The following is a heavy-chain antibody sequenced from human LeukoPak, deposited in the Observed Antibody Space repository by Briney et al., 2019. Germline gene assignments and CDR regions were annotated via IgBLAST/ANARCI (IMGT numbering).Heavy chain of an antibody. V-gene: IGHV3-74*01. Sequence: GGSLRLSCAASGFTFSSYWMHWVRQAPGKGLVWVSRINTDGSSSYADSVKGRFTISRDTAKNTLYLQMNSLRAEDTAVYYCARVLAGDFDLWGRGTLVTVSS. J-gene: IGHJ2*01. CDR2: INTDGSS. D-gene: IGHD6-19*01. CDR3: ARVLAGDFDL. CDR1: GFTFSSYW.